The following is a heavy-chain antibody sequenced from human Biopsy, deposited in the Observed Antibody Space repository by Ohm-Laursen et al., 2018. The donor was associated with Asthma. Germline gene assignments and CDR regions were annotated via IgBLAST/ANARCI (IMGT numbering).Heavy chain of an antibody. D-gene: IGHD3-22*01. Sequence: SLRLSCAASGFSFRDYYMTWMRQSPGKGLEWVSSISSSGSTRYPAESVMGRFTISRDNDRNSLFLQMTSLRAEDTAVYYCAKARIHHFYDSSGYYQHDWGQGTLVTVSS. CDR2: ISSSGSTR. CDR1: GFSFRDYY. V-gene: IGHV3-11*04. CDR3: AKARIHHFYDSSGYYQHD. J-gene: IGHJ4*02.